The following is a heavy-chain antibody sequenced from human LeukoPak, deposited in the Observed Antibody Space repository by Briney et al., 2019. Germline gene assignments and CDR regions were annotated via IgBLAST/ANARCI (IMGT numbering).Heavy chain of an antibody. J-gene: IGHJ3*02. CDR1: GFTFSSYS. CDR3: ARDTRSTYYDYVWGSYAGAFDI. CDR2: ISGSGGST. V-gene: IGHV3-23*01. D-gene: IGHD3-16*01. Sequence: PGGSLRLSCAASGFTFSSYSMNWVRQAPGKGLEWVSAISGSGGSTYYADSVKGRFTISRDNSKNTLYLQMNSLRAEDTAVYYCARDTRSTYYDYVWGSYAGAFDIWGQGTMVTVSS.